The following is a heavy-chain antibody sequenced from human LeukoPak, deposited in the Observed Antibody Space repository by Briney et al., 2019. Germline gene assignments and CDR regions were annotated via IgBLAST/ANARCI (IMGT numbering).Heavy chain of an antibody. J-gene: IGHJ4*02. CDR3: ARGPSYFGVVHTAY. Sequence: ASVNVSCKASGYTFTGYYMHWLRQAPGQGREGMGWIDPDSGSTNSVQKFQGRVTMTRDTSTSTAYIALSSLRSADTAVYSCARGPSYFGVVHTAYWGQGTLVIVSS. D-gene: IGHD3-3*01. V-gene: IGHV1-2*02. CDR1: GYTFTGYY. CDR2: IDPDSGST.